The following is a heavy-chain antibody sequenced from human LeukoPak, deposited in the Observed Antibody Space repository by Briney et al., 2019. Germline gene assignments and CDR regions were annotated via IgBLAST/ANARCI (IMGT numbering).Heavy chain of an antibody. CDR3: ARVGEGFDYYDSSGYFPYFDY. CDR1: GGSISSYY. J-gene: IGHJ4*02. CDR2: IYYSGST. V-gene: IGHV4-59*01. Sequence: SETLSLTCTVSGGSISSYYWSWIRQLPGKGLEWIGYIYYSGSTNYNPSLKSRVTISVDTSKNQFSLKLSSVTAADTAVYYCARVGEGFDYYDSSGYFPYFDYWGQGTLVTVSS. D-gene: IGHD3-22*01.